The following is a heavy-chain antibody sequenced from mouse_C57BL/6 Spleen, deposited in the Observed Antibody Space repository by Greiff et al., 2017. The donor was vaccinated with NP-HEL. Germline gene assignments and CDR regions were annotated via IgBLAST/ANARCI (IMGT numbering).Heavy chain of an antibody. Sequence: QVQLQKPGTELVKPGASVKLSCKASGYTFTSYWMHWVKQRPGQGLEWIGNINPSNGGTNYNEKFKSKATLTVDKSSSTAYMQLSSLTSEDSAVYYCARESMVTTGFDYWGQGTTLTVSS. CDR3: ARESMVTTGFDY. V-gene: IGHV1-53*01. D-gene: IGHD2-2*01. J-gene: IGHJ2*01. CDR2: INPSNGGT. CDR1: GYTFTSYW.